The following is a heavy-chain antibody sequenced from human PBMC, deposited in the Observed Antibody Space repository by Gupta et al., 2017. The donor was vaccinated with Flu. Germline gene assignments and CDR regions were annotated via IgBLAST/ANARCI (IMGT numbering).Heavy chain of an antibody. CDR1: GYSFTGFY. D-gene: IGHD6-19*01. CDR2: IYPNSGDA. V-gene: IGHV1-2*06. J-gene: IGHJ4*02. CDR3: VRDFKGTSGRSDDY. Sequence: QVQLVQSGAAVKKPGATVKVSCKASGYSFTGFYMHWVRQAPGHGLEWMGRIYPNSGDANYAEKFQGRVTMTRDTSISTAFMELNRLAFDDTAVYYCVRDFKGTSGRSDDYWGQGTQVIVSS.